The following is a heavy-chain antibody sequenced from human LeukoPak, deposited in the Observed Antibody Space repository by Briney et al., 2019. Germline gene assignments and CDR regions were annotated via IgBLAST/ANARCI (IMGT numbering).Heavy chain of an antibody. D-gene: IGHD1-26*01. J-gene: IGHJ6*03. CDR1: GGPISSYY. V-gene: IGHV4-4*07. CDR3: ARARYREINYAYAGGFYYMDV. CDR2: IYTSGST. Sequence: SETLSLACTVSGGPISSYYWSWIRQPAGKGLEWIGRIYTSGSTNYNPSLKSRVTMSVDTSKNQFSLKLSSVTAADTAVYYCARARYREINYAYAGGFYYMDVWGKGTTVTVSS.